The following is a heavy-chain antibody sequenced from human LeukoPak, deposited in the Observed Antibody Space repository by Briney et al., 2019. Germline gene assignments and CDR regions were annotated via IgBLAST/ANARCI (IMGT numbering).Heavy chain of an antibody. CDR1: GGSISSSSYY. CDR2: IYYSGST. Sequence: SETLSLTCTVSGGSISSSSYYWGWIRQPPGKGLERIGSIYYSGSTYYNPSLKSRVTISVDTSKNQFSLKLSSVTAADTAVYYCAREAVGCSSTSCYDVWGKGTTVTVSS. V-gene: IGHV4-39*07. CDR3: AREAVGCSSTSCYDV. D-gene: IGHD2-2*01. J-gene: IGHJ6*04.